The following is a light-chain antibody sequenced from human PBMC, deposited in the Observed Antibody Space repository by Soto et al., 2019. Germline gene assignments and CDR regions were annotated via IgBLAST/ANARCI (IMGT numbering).Light chain of an antibody. CDR1: ESINKY. V-gene: IGKV1-39*01. CDR2: VTS. J-gene: IGKJ1*01. Sequence: DIQMTQSPSSLSASVGDTLTITCRASESINKYLSWYQHKPGNAPNLLVYVTSILQSGVPSRFSGSGSGTNSTLTINTLQPEDFATYYCQQSFTSPWTFGQGTKVDIK. CDR3: QQSFTSPWT.